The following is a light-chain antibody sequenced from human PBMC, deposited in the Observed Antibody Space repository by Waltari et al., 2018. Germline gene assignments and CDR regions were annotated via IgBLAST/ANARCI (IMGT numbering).Light chain of an antibody. V-gene: IGLV3-25*03. CDR2: KDT. Sequence: SYELTQPPSVSVSPGQTARITCPGDALPTRYAYWYQQKPGRAPILLIYKDTGRPSRIPGRFSGSTSGTTVTLTITGVQAEDEADYYCQSTDSSAVYVVFGGGTKLTVL. CDR1: ALPTRY. CDR3: QSTDSSAVYVV. J-gene: IGLJ2*01.